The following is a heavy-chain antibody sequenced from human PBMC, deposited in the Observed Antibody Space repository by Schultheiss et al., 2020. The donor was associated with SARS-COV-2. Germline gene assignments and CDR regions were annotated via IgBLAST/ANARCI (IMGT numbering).Heavy chain of an antibody. J-gene: IGHJ4*02. D-gene: IGHD5-18*01. CDR2: IWYDGSNK. CDR1: GFSFSSYR. CDR3: ARDIAAMAFYFDY. Sequence: GGSLRLSCAASGFSFSSYRMNWVRQAPGKGLEWVAVIWYDGSNKYYANSVKGRFTISRDNSKNTLYLQMKSLRGEDTAVYYCARDIAAMAFYFDYWGQGTLVTVSS. V-gene: IGHV3-33*08.